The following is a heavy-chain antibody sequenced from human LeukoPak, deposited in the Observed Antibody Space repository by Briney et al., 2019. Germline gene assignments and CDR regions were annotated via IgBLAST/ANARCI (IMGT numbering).Heavy chain of an antibody. Sequence: SQTLSLTCTVSGGSISSGGYYWSWIRQHPGKGLEWIGYIYYSGSTYYNPSLKSRVTISVDTSKNQFSLKLSSVTAADTAVYYCARRRSVCQLLQVGAFDIWGQGTMVTVSS. CDR1: GGSISSGGYY. J-gene: IGHJ3*02. CDR3: ARRRSVCQLLQVGAFDI. D-gene: IGHD2-2*01. V-gene: IGHV4-31*03. CDR2: IYYSGST.